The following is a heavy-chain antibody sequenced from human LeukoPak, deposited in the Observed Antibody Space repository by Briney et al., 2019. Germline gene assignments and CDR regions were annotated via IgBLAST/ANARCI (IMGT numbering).Heavy chain of an antibody. J-gene: IGHJ4*02. CDR3: VRSALPVEVYAAGFDS. CDR2: IINNGST. Sequence: SETLSLTCAVYDVSFSDYHWSWIRQPPGKGLEWLGEIINNGSTNYNPSLKTRVTISVDKSKNQFSLKLTSVTAADTAVYYCVRSALPVEVYAAGFDSWGQGTLATVSS. D-gene: IGHD2-8*01. V-gene: IGHV4-34*12. CDR1: DVSFSDYH.